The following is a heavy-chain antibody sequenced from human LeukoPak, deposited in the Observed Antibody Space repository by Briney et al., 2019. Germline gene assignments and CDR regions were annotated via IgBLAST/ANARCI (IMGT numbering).Heavy chain of an antibody. V-gene: IGHV4-59*12. J-gene: IGHJ4*02. CDR1: GGSISSYY. CDR2: IYYSGST. CDR3: ARGPPPDLDC. Sequence: SETLSLTCTVSGGSISSYYWSWIRQPPGKGLEWIGYIYYSGSTNYNPSLKSRVTMSVDTSENQFSLNLRSVTAADTAVYYCARGPPPDLDCWGQGTLVTVSS.